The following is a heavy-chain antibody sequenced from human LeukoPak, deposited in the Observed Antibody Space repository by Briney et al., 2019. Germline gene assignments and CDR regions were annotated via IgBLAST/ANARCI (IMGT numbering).Heavy chain of an antibody. V-gene: IGHV4-61*02. CDR3: DRAWTYYYDSSGYYGVPGWYFDL. D-gene: IGHD3-22*01. Sequence: SETLSLTCTVSGGSISSDSYSWNWIRQPARKGLEWIGRIYTSGTTNSNPSLGSRVTISVDTSTNQFSLTLSSVTAEDTAVYYCDRAWTYYYDSSGYYGVPGWYFDLCGRGTLVTVSS. CDR2: IYTSGTT. CDR1: GGSISSDSYS. J-gene: IGHJ2*01.